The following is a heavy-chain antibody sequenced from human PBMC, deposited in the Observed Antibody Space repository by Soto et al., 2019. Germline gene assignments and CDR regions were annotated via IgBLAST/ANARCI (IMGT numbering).Heavy chain of an antibody. Sequence: ASVKVSCKASGYTFTDYYMHWVLQAPGQGLEWMGWINPNSGGTNYAQKFQGRVTMTRDTSISTAYMEMSRLRSDDTAVYYCARDWYYFDSSGYSKPIYYYYYGMDVWGQGTTVTVSS. J-gene: IGHJ6*02. V-gene: IGHV1-2*02. CDR2: INPNSGGT. CDR1: GYTFTDYY. CDR3: ARDWYYFDSSGYSKPIYYYYYGMDV. D-gene: IGHD3-22*01.